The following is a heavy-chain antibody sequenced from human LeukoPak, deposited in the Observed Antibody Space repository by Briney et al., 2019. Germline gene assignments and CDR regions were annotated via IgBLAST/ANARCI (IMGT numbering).Heavy chain of an antibody. CDR2: ISGSGGDT. V-gene: IGHV3-23*01. CDR3: AKISDFWSGYYSS. CDR1: GFTFSSYA. J-gene: IGHJ5*02. Sequence: GGSLRLSCAASGFTFSSYAMSWVRQAPGQGLEWVSAISGSGGDTYYADYVKGRFTISRDKSKNTLYLQINSLRVEDTAIYYCAKISDFWSGYYSSWGQGTLVTVAS. D-gene: IGHD3-3*01.